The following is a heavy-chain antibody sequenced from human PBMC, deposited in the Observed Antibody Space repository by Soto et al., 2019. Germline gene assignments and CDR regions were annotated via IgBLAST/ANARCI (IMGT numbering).Heavy chain of an antibody. CDR3: VTGGYFLDY. J-gene: IGHJ4*02. V-gene: IGHV3-15*07. CDR1: GFIFSNAW. CDR2: IKSKPDGETT. D-gene: IGHD2-21*01. Sequence: EVRLVESGGGLVKPGGSLRLSCAGSGFIFSNAWMNWVRQAPGKGLEWVGRIKSKPDGETTDYAAPAKGRFTISRDDSKTKVYLQMNSLKTEDIAVYYCVTGGYFLDYWGQGTLVTVSS.